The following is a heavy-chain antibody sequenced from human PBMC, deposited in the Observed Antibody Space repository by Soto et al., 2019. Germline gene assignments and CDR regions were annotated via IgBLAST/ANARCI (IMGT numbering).Heavy chain of an antibody. J-gene: IGHJ4*02. CDR3: ARSLGFTIFGVVIIGY. D-gene: IGHD3-3*01. CDR2: ISAYNGNT. Sequence: ASVKVSCKASGYTFTSYGISWVRQAPGQGLEWMGWISAYNGNTNYAQKLQGRVTMTTDTSTSTAYMELRSLRSDDTAVYYCARSLGFTIFGVVIIGYWGQGTLVTVSS. CDR1: GYTFTSYG. V-gene: IGHV1-18*01.